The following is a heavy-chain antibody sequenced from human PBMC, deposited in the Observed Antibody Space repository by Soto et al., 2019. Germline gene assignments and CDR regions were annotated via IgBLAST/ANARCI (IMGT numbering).Heavy chain of an antibody. V-gene: IGHV3-23*01. J-gene: IGHJ6*02. CDR3: AMETGDYAILGYDYNSVDL. CDR2: MTGVGGSI. Sequence: VQLLESGGGLVQPGGSLRLSCKASGFTFLYYAMTWVRQAPGKGLEWVSGMTGVGGSIYYAESVKGRFRISRDNSKDTLYLGMNNLRAEDTAVYYCAMETGDYAILGYDYNSVDLWGQGTTVTVSS. CDR1: GFTFLYYA. D-gene: IGHD4-17*01.